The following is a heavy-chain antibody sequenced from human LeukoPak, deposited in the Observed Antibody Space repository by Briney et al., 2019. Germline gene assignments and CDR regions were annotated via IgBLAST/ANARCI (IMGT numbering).Heavy chain of an antibody. D-gene: IGHD2-2*01. CDR1: GFTFDDYA. J-gene: IGHJ4*02. V-gene: IGHV3-20*04. CDR2: INWSGGNT. CDR3: ARAPITSPFYFDY. Sequence: RPGGSLRLSCAASGFTFDDYAMHWVRQAPGKGLEWVSGINWSGGNTGYADPLRGRFTISRDNAKNSLYLQMDSLRAEDTTLYYCARAPITSPFYFDYWGQGTLVTVSS.